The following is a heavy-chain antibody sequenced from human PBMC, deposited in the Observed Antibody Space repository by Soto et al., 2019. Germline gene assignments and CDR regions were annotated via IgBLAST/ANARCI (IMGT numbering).Heavy chain of an antibody. CDR1: GGSXTNYY. Sequence: QVQLQESGPGLVRPSATLSXSCTVSGGSXTNYYCGWIRQPPGKGLEWIGYIYFTGNSNYNPSLKSRVTISVDKSKNQFSLRLSSVTXAXXXXXXXXXXXXXXXXXXXXDXXGQGTXVTVPS. CDR3: XXXXXXXXXXXXXDX. CDR2: IYFTGNS. V-gene: IGHV4-4*09. J-gene: IGHJ3*02.